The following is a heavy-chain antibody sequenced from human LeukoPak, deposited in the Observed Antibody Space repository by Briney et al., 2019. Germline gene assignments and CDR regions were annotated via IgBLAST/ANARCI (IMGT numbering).Heavy chain of an antibody. J-gene: IGHJ3*02. CDR2: IYYSGST. Sequence: PSETLSLTCTVSGGSISSYYWSWIRQPPGKGLEWIGYIYYSGSTKYNPSLKSRVTISVDTSKKHFSLNLRSVTAADMAVYYCVRSGWEAAFDIWGQGTMVTVSS. V-gene: IGHV4-59*01. CDR3: VRSGWEAAFDI. D-gene: IGHD6-19*01. CDR1: GGSISSYY.